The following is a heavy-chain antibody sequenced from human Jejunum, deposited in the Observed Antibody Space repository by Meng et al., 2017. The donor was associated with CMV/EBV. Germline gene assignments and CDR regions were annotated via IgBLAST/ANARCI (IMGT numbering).Heavy chain of an antibody. D-gene: IGHD3-9*01. CDR1: FSNAW. CDR3: TSGYPHLDWLKSQSDY. Sequence: FSNAWMSWVRQAPGKGLEWVGRIKSKTDGGRTDYAAPVTGRFTISRDDSKNMLYLQMESLKTEDTAVYYCTSGYPHLDWLKSQSDYWGQGTLVTVSS. V-gene: IGHV3-15*01. J-gene: IGHJ4*02. CDR2: IKSKTDGGRT.